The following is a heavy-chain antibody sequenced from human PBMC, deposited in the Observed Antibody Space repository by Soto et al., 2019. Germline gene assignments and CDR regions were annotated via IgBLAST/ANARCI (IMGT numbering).Heavy chain of an antibody. Sequence: QVQQVRSGAEVKKPGSSVKVPCKASGGTFSSYTISWVRQAPGQGLEWMARIIPIMNITNCAQKFQHRVTLTADTSTNTAYMELSSLTSEDTAVYYCSSQSMRPRPLPGYSYDYWGQGVLVTVSS. CDR1: GGTFSSYT. D-gene: IGHD6-6*01. CDR2: IIPIMNIT. V-gene: IGHV1-69*02. J-gene: IGHJ4*02. CDR3: SSQSMRPRPLPGYSYDY.